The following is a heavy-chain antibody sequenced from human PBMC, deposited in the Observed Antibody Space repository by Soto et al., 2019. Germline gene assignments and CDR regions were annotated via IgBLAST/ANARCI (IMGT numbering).Heavy chain of an antibody. CDR3: AREWSTSGDLDY. J-gene: IGHJ4*02. D-gene: IGHD3-10*01. V-gene: IGHV3-30-3*01. CDR1: GFTFSSHS. Sequence: QVQLVESGGGVVQPGRSLRLSCAASGFTFSSHSIQWVRQAPGKGLEWVAVISYGGSIKYYADSVKGRFTISRDNSKNTAYLQMNSLRAEDTAVFYCAREWSTSGDLDYWGQGTLVIVSS. CDR2: ISYGGSIK.